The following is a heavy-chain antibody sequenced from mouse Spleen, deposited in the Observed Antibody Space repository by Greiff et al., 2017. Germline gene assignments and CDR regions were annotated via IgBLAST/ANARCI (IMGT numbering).Heavy chain of an antibody. J-gene: IGHJ3*01. CDR3: ALNYYGSSSWFAY. CDR1: GFNIKNTY. CDR2: IDPANGNT. Sequence: EVQGVESVAELVRPGASVKLSCTASGFNIKNTYMHWVKQRPEQGLERIGRIDPANGNTKYAPKFQGKATITADTSSNTAYLQLSSLTSEDTAIYYCALNYYGSSSWFAYWGQGTLVTVSA. V-gene: IGHV14-3*01. D-gene: IGHD1-1*01.